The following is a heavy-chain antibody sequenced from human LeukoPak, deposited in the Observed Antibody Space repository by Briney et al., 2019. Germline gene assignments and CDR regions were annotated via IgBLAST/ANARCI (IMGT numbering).Heavy chain of an antibody. D-gene: IGHD3-10*01. CDR2: IDHSGST. CDR1: GGSFSGYY. V-gene: IGHV4-34*01. CDR3: ARHPLITMVRGVITRIDRFDP. Sequence: SETLSLTCAVYGGSFSGYYWSWIRQPPGKGLEWIGEIDHSGSTNYNPSLKSRVTISVDTSKNQFSLKLSSVTAADTAVYYCARHPLITMVRGVITRIDRFDPWGQGTLVTVSS. J-gene: IGHJ5*02.